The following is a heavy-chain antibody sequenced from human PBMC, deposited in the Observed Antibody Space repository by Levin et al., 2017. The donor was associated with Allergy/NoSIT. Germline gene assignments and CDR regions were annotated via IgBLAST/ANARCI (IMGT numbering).Heavy chain of an antibody. Sequence: PAASVKVSCKGSGYSFTSYWIGWVRQMPGKGLEWMGIIYPTDSDTTYSPSFQGQVTISVDKSISTAYLQWSSLRASDTAMYYCARLYGDDYLDYWGQGTLVTVSS. CDR3: ARLYGDDYLDY. CDR1: GYSFTSYW. V-gene: IGHV5-51*01. D-gene: IGHD4-17*01. CDR2: IYPTDSDT. J-gene: IGHJ4*02.